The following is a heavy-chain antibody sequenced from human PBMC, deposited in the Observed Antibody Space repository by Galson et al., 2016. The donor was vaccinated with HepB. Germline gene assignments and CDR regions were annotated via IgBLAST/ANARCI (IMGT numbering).Heavy chain of an antibody. D-gene: IGHD2/OR15-2a*01. CDR3: ARDFRNFGLGV. J-gene: IGHJ6*04. Sequence: QSGAEVKKPGESLKISCKGSGYIFTNYWIGWVRQMPGKGLEWMGIIYPGDSDTRYSPSFQGQVTISADKSISTAYLQWSSLRAEDTAVYYCARDFRNFGLGVWGKGTTITVSS. V-gene: IGHV5-51*01. CDR1: GYIFTNYW. CDR2: IYPGDSDT.